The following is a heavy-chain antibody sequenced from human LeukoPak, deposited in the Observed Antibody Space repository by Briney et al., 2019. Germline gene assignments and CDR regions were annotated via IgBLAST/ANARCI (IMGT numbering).Heavy chain of an antibody. Sequence: ASVKVSCKASGYTFTSYGISWVRQAPGQGLEWMGWISAYNGNTNYAQKLQGRVTMTTDTPTSTAYMELRSLRSDDTAVYYCARDNTYYDILTGYPGGFDIWGQGTMVTVSS. V-gene: IGHV1-18*01. CDR2: ISAYNGNT. CDR3: ARDNTYYDILTGYPGGFDI. CDR1: GYTFTSYG. D-gene: IGHD3-9*01. J-gene: IGHJ3*02.